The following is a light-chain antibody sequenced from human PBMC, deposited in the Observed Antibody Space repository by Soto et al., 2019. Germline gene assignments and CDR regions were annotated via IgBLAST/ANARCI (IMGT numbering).Light chain of an antibody. CDR3: QQYNNWLPIT. J-gene: IGKJ3*01. CDR2: GAS. Sequence: EIVMTQSPATLSVSPGERATLSCRASQSVSSNLAWYQHKPGQAPRLLIYGASTRATGVPARFSGSGSGTDFTLTISSLQSEDLAVYYCQQYNNWLPITFGPGTKVDIK. V-gene: IGKV3D-15*01. CDR1: QSVSSN.